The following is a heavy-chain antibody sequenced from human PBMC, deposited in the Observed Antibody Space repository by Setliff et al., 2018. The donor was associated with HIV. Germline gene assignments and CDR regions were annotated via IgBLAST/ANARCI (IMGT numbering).Heavy chain of an antibody. CDR3: ARRSGWSEDY. Sequence: SETLSLTCTVSGGSMNIHYWSWIRQPPGKGLEWIGYIYYSGSTNYNPSLKSRVTISVDTSKNQFSLKLSSVTAADTAVYYCARRSGWSEDYWGQGTLVTVSS. J-gene: IGHJ4*02. V-gene: IGHV4-59*11. CDR2: IYYSGST. D-gene: IGHD6-19*01. CDR1: GGSMNIHY.